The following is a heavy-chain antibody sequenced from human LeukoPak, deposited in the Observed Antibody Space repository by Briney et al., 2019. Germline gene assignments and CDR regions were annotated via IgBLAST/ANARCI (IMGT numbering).Heavy chain of an antibody. Sequence: GASVKVSCKASGGTFSSYAISWVRQAPGQGLEWMGGIIPIFGTANYAQKFQGRVTITSDKSTSTAYMELSSLRSEDTAVYYCARFCSGGSCYSGAYWFDPWGQGTLVTVSS. CDR2: IIPIFGTA. J-gene: IGHJ5*02. V-gene: IGHV1-69*06. CDR1: GGTFSSYA. D-gene: IGHD2-15*01. CDR3: ARFCSGGSCYSGAYWFDP.